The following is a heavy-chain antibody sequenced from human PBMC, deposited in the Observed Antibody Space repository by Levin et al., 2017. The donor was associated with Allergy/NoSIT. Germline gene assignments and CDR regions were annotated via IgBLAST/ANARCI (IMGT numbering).Heavy chain of an antibody. V-gene: IGHV3-69-1*01. CDR3: ARDLVVPAARIPFDS. D-gene: IGHD2-2*01. Sequence: LSLTCAASGFIFSNYNMNWVRQAPGKGLEWVSSISSRSTYYADSVKGRFTISRDNAKNSLFLQMNSLRAEDTAVYYCARDLVVPAARIPFDSWGQGTLVTVSS. CDR2: ISSRST. CDR1: GFIFSNYN. J-gene: IGHJ4*02.